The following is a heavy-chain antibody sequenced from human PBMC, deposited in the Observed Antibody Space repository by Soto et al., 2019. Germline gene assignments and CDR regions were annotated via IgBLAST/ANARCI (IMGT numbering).Heavy chain of an antibody. CDR3: ARILTLWFGDFYFDY. J-gene: IGHJ4*02. Sequence: SETLSLTCTVSGGSISSYYWSWIRQPPGKGLEWIGYIYYSGSTNYNPSLKSRVTISVDTSKNQFSLKLSSVTAADTAVYYCARILTLWFGDFYFDYWGQGTLVTVSS. V-gene: IGHV4-59*01. D-gene: IGHD3-10*01. CDR2: IYYSGST. CDR1: GGSISSYY.